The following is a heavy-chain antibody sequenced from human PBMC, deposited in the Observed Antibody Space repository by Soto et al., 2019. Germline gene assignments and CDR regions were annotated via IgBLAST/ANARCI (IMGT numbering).Heavy chain of an antibody. CDR3: ARGLNYYASGSXSYGMDV. D-gene: IGHD3-10*01. CDR1: XXXVSXNSAA. CDR2: TXYRSKWYN. V-gene: IGHV6-1*01. Sequence: TLXXTCAIXXXXVSXNSAAXNWIRXXXXGGXXXLGRTXYRSKWYNDYAVSVKSRITINPDTSKNXXSXXLNSVTPEDTAVFYCARGLNYYASGSXSYGMDVWGQGTTVTVSS. J-gene: IGHJ6*02.